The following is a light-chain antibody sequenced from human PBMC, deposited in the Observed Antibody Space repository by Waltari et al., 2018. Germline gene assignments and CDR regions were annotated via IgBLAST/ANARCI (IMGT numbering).Light chain of an antibody. J-gene: IGKJ2*01. CDR3: QQYNNWLRAT. Sequence: EIVMTQSPATLSVSPGESATLSCRASQSVSSNLALFQQKTGQAPRLLIYRAATRATDIPAMFSGSGSGTECTLTNSSLHSEDFAVYYCQQYNNWLRATFGQGTKLEIK. V-gene: IGKV3-15*01. CDR1: QSVSSN. CDR2: RAA.